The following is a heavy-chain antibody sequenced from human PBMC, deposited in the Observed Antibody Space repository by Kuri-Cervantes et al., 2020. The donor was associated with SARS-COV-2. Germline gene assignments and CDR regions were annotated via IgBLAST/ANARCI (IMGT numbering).Heavy chain of an antibody. CDR1: GFTFSDYY. CDR2: ISSSGSTI. V-gene: IGHV3-11*04. D-gene: IGHD1/OR15-1a*01. Sequence: GESLKISCAASGFTFSDYYMGWIRQAPGKGLEWVSYISSSGSTIYYADSVKGRFTISRDSAKNSLYLQMNSLRAEDTAVYYCARGNKYLQHWGQGTLVTVSS. J-gene: IGHJ1*01. CDR3: ARGNKYLQH.